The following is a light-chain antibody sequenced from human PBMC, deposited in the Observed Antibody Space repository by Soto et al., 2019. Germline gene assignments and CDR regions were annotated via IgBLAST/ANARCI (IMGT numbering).Light chain of an antibody. CDR3: QQYGSSLRT. CDR1: QSVSSSY. V-gene: IGKV3-20*01. Sequence: EIVLTQSPGTLSLSPGERATLSCRASQSVSSSYLAWYQQKPGQAPRLLIYGASSRATGIPDRFSGGGSGTDFTLTISRLEPEDFAVYYCQQYGSSLRTFGQGTKVDIK. J-gene: IGKJ1*01. CDR2: GAS.